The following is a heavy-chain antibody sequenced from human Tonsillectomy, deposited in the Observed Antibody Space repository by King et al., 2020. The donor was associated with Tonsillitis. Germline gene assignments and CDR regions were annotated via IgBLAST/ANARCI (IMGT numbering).Heavy chain of an antibody. CDR1: GGSISSETYY. CDR2: IHSSGAT. D-gene: IGHD3-10*01. J-gene: IGHJ4*02. Sequence: VQLQESGPGLVKPSQTLSLTCTVSGGSISSETYYWSWIRQPAGKGLECIGRIHSSGATNYNPSLKSRVTMAVATSTSQFSLNLSSVTASDTAVYYCARYYYGSANSKYYFDYWGQGTLVTVSS. V-gene: IGHV4-61*02. CDR3: ARYYYGSANSKYYFDY.